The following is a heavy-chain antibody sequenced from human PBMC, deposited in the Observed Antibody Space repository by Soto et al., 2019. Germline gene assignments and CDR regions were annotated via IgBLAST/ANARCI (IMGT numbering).Heavy chain of an antibody. CDR2: ISAYNGNT. J-gene: IGHJ3*02. CDR3: ARTALIQXYYDFCSGYYKDDAFDI. CDR1: GYTFTSYG. D-gene: IGHD3-3*01. V-gene: IGHV1-18*04. Sequence: ASVKVPCKASGYTFTSYGISWVRQAPGQGLEWMGWISAYNGNTNYAQKLQGRVTMTTDTSTSTAYMELRSLRSDDTAVYYCARTALIQXYYDFCSGYYKDDAFDIWGQGTMVTVSS.